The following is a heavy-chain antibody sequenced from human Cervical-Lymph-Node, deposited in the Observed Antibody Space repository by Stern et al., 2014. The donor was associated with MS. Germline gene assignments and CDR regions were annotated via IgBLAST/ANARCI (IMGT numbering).Heavy chain of an antibody. CDR1: GASISSGTYY. Sequence: QVQLQESGPGLVKPSETLSLTCTVSGASISSGTYYWSWIRQPPGKGLEWIGYVYNTASTNYNPSLKSRVTISLDASKNQFSLRLSSVTAADTAVYFCARDRNHYDSSGYSTSLFDYWGQGTLVTVSS. CDR3: ARDRNHYDSSGYSTSLFDY. D-gene: IGHD3-22*01. CDR2: VYNTAST. J-gene: IGHJ4*02. V-gene: IGHV4-61*01.